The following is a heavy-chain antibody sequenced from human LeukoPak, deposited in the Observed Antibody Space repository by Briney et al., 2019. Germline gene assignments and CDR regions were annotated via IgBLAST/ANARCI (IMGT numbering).Heavy chain of an antibody. CDR1: GGSFSGYY. J-gene: IGHJ5*02. Sequence: PSETLSLTCAVYGGSFSGYYWSWIRQPPGKGLEWIGEINHSGSTNYNPSLKSRVTISVDTSKNQFSLKLSSVTAADTAVYYCARGKIKYYYDSSGYYYAGWFDPWGQGTLVTVSS. D-gene: IGHD3-22*01. CDR3: ARGKIKYYYDSSGYYYAGWFDP. V-gene: IGHV4-34*01. CDR2: INHSGST.